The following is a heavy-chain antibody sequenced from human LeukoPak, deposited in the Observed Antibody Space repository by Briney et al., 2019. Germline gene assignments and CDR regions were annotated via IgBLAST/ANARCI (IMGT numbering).Heavy chain of an antibody. Sequence: ASVKVSCKVSGYTLTELSMHWVRQAPGKGLEWMGGFDPEDGETIYAQKFQGRVTMTEDTSTDTAYIELSSMRSEDTAVYYCATDRAAAGIRWNWFDPWGQGTLVTVSS. V-gene: IGHV1-24*01. CDR2: FDPEDGET. CDR3: ATDRAAAGIRWNWFDP. J-gene: IGHJ5*02. D-gene: IGHD6-13*01. CDR1: GYTLTELS.